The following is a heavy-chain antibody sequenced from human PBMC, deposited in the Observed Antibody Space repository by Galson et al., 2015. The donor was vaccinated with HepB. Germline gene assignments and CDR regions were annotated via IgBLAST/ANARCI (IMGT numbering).Heavy chain of an antibody. CDR1: GGSISSSSYY. Sequence: LSLTCTVSGGSISSSSYYWGWIRQPPGKGLEWIGSIYYSGSTYYNPSLKSRVTISVDTSKNQFSLKLSSVTAADTAVYYCARHRSSSWFFAFDIWGQGTMVTAPS. CDR2: IYYSGST. V-gene: IGHV4-39*01. D-gene: IGHD6-13*01. J-gene: IGHJ3*02. CDR3: ARHRSSSWFFAFDI.